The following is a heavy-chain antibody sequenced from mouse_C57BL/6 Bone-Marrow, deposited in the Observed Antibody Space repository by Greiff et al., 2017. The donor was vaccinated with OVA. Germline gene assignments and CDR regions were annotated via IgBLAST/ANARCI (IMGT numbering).Heavy chain of an antibody. V-gene: IGHV4-1*01. CDR1: GIDFSRYW. CDR3: ARDYGSSFFAY. D-gene: IGHD1-1*01. Sequence: PASGIDFSRYWMSWVRRAPGKGLEWIGEINPDSSTINYAPSLKDKFIISRDNAKNTLYLQMSKVRSEDTALYYCARDYGSSFFAYWGQGTLVTVSA. J-gene: IGHJ3*01. CDR2: INPDSSTI.